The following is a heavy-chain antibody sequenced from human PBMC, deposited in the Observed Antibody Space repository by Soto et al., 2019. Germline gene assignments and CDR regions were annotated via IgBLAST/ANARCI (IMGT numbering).Heavy chain of an antibody. Sequence: SETRSFTCTVSGGSISSSSYYWGWIRQPPGKGLEWIGSIYYSGSTYYNPSLKSRVTISVDTSKNQFSLKLSSVTAADTAVYYCARHVATYYDILTGSPGRIQVWGKGTTVTVSS. J-gene: IGHJ6*04. CDR1: GGSISSSSYY. CDR3: ARHVATYYDILTGSPGRIQV. CDR2: IYYSGST. V-gene: IGHV4-39*01. D-gene: IGHD3-9*01.